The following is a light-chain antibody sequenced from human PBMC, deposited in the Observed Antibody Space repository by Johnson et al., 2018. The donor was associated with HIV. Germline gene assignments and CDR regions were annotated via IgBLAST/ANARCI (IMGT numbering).Light chain of an antibody. CDR2: DNN. Sequence: QLVLTQPPSVSAAPGQKVTISCSGSSSNIGNNYVSWYQQLPGTAPKLLIYDNNKRPSGIPDRFSGSKSGTSATLDITGLQTGDEADYYCGTWDSSLSAHFVVGTGTKVTVL. J-gene: IGLJ1*01. V-gene: IGLV1-51*01. CDR1: SSNIGNNY. CDR3: GTWDSSLSAHFV.